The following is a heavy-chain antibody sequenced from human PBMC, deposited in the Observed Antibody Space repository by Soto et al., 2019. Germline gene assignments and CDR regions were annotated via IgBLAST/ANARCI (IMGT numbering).Heavy chain of an antibody. CDR1: GGTFNNFA. D-gene: IGHD6-25*01. CDR3: ATATISPVSATLYLYGIDV. J-gene: IGHJ6*02. V-gene: IGHV1-69*01. Sequence: QVQLVQSGAEVKKPGSSVKVSCQASGGTFNNFAFTWVRQAPGQGLEWLGGIIPVFHTTNIAQTFQDRITVTADDVTTTVYMEMTSLRYDDTAVYYCATATISPVSATLYLYGIDVWGQGTTVTVSS. CDR2: IIPVFHTT.